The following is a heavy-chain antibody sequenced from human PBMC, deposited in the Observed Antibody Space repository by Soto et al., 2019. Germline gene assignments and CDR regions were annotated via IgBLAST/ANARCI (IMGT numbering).Heavy chain of an antibody. J-gene: IGHJ4*02. CDR3: ARYNSXXXDY. Sequence: VQLQESGPGLVKPSETLSLTCTVSGTSISSYYWSWIRQPPGKGLEWIANIHYSGTTNYNPSLASRVTLSVDTSKNQFSLKMTSVTAADRAMYFCARYNSXXXDYWXRGT. CDR1: GTSISSYY. V-gene: IGHV4-59*01. CDR2: IHYSGTT. D-gene: IGHD1-1*01.